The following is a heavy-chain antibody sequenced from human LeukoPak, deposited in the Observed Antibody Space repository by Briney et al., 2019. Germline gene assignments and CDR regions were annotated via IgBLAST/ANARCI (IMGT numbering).Heavy chain of an antibody. CDR2: IHHSGST. D-gene: IGHD3-22*01. J-gene: IGHJ4*02. V-gene: IGHV4-38-2*01. CDR3: ARHVDTMIVVVITQFDY. Sequence: SETLSLTCAVSGYSISSGYYWGWIRQPPGKGLEGIGSIHHSGSTYYNTPLNSRVTISVDTSKNQFSLKLSSVTAADTAVYYCARHVDTMIVVVITQFDYWGQGTLVTVSS. CDR1: GYSISSGYY.